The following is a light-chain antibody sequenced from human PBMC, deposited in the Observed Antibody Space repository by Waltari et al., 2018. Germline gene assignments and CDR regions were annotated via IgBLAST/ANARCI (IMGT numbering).Light chain of an antibody. Sequence: RASQSLTKRYLAWYQQKPGQAPRLLIYGASSSAAGIPERFSGSGSGTDFTLTISRLEPEDFAVYYCQQYGSSILYTFGQGTKVEIK. J-gene: IGKJ2*01. CDR1: QSLTKRY. V-gene: IGKV3-20*01. CDR3: QQYGSSILYT. CDR2: GAS.